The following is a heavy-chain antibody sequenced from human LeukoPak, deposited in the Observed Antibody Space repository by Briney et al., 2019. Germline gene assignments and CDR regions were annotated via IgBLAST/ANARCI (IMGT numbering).Heavy chain of an antibody. J-gene: IGHJ4*02. Sequence: GGSLRLSCSASGFSFNIYSMSWVCQSPGKGLEWIAYTGSMGSTIHYADSVKGRFTISRDNAKKSLYLQMDTLRGDDTAVYYCARVGGRGIDYWGQGSLVSVSS. CDR2: TGSMGSTI. CDR3: ARVGGRGIDY. CDR1: GFSFNIYS. V-gene: IGHV3-48*01.